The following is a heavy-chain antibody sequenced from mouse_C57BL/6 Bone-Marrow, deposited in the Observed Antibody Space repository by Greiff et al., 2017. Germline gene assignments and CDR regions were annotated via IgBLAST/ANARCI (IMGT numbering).Heavy chain of an antibody. CDR3: ASSAMVTTEYYFDY. CDR1: GYTFTSYG. CDR2: IYIGNGYT. J-gene: IGHJ2*01. V-gene: IGHV1-58*01. D-gene: IGHD2-2*01. Sequence: EVQLQESGAELVRPGSSVKMSCKTSGYTFTSYGINWVKQRPGQGLEWIGYIYIGNGYTEYNEKFKGKATLTSDTSSSTAYMQLSSLTSEDSAIYFCASSAMVTTEYYFDYWGQGTTLTVSS.